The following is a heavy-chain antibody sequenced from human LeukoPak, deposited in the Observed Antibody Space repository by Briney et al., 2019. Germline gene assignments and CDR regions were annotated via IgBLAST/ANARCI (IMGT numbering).Heavy chain of an antibody. CDR3: ARTTTPHYYGSGSYALGY. Sequence: PGRSLRLSCAASGFTFSTYAMHWVRQGPGKGLEWVAVISYDGSNKYYADSVKGRFTISRDNSKNTLHLQMSSLSAEDTAVYDCARTTTPHYYGSGSYALGYWGQGTLVTVPS. D-gene: IGHD3-10*01. V-gene: IGHV3-30-3*01. CDR1: GFTFSTYA. J-gene: IGHJ4*02. CDR2: ISYDGSNK.